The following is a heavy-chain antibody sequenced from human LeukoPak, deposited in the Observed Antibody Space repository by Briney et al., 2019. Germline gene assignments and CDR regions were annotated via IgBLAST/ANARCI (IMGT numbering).Heavy chain of an antibody. V-gene: IGHV3-48*04. Sequence: PGGSLRLSCAASGFTFSSYSMNWVRQAPGKGLEWVSYISSSSNTIYYADSVKGRFTISRDNARNSLYLQMNGLRAEDTAVYYCARDYDFWSGYYMVPGGYYYYGMDVWGQGTTVTVSS. D-gene: IGHD3-3*01. CDR3: ARDYDFWSGYYMVPGGYYYYGMDV. J-gene: IGHJ6*02. CDR2: ISSSSNTI. CDR1: GFTFSSYS.